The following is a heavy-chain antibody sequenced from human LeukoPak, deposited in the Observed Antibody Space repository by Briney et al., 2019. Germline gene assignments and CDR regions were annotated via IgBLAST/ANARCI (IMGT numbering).Heavy chain of an antibody. J-gene: IGHJ3*02. D-gene: IGHD6-13*01. CDR1: GYTFTGYY. Sequence: ASVKVSCKASGYTFTGYYMHWVRQAPGQGLEWMGRIIPILGIANYAQKFQGRVTITADKSTSTAYMELSSLRSEDTAVYYCARVSAAGVDAFDIWGQGTMVTVSS. CDR2: IIPILGIA. V-gene: IGHV1-69*04. CDR3: ARVSAAGVDAFDI.